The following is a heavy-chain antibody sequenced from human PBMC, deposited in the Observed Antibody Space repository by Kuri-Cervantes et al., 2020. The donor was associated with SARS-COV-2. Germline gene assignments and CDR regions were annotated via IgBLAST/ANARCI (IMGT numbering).Heavy chain of an antibody. V-gene: IGHV1-18*01. CDR1: GYTFTSYG. CDR2: ISAYNGNT. Sequence: ASVKVSCTASGYTFTSYGISWVRQAPGQGLEWMGWISAYNGNTNYAQKLQGRVTMTTDTSTSTAYMELRSLRSDDTAVYYCARGIVVVVAAMGYFDYWGQGTLVTVSS. D-gene: IGHD2-15*01. CDR3: ARGIVVVVAAMGYFDY. J-gene: IGHJ4*02.